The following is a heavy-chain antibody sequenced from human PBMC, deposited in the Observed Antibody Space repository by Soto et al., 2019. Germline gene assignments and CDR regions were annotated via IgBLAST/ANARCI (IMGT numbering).Heavy chain of an antibody. Sequence: ASVKVSCKASGYTFTSYGISWVRQAPGQGLEWMGWISAYNGNTNYAQKLQGRVTMTTDTSTSTAYMDVRSPRSDDPAFYSCEGIAGVWGDLYFWGKGPLVPVS. CDR1: GYTFTSYG. V-gene: IGHV1-18*01. J-gene: IGHJ4*02. D-gene: IGHD3-16*01. CDR2: ISAYNGNT. CDR3: EGIAGVWGDLYF.